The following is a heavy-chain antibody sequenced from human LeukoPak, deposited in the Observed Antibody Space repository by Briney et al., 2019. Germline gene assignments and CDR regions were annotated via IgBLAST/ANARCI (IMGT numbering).Heavy chain of an antibody. CDR2: IYYSGST. CDR1: GGSISSYY. Sequence: SETLSLTCTVSGGSISSYYWSWIRQPPGKGLEWIGYIYYSGSTNYNPSLKSRVTISVDTSKNQFSLKLSSVTAADTAVYYCARYDRYNWNYDAFDIWGQGTMVTVSS. D-gene: IGHD1-1*01. J-gene: IGHJ3*02. CDR3: ARYDRYNWNYDAFDI. V-gene: IGHV4-59*01.